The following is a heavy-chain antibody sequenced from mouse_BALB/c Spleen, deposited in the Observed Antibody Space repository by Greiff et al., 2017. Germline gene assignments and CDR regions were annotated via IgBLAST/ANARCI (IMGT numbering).Heavy chain of an antibody. CDR3: ARLTGTRYFDY. CDR2: INPSTGYT. Sequence: QVQLKQSGAELVKPGASVKLSCKASGYTFTSYWMHWVKQRPGQGLEWIGYINPSTGYTEYNQKFKDKATLTADKSSSTAYMQLSSLTSEDSAVYYCARLTGTRYFDYWGQGTTLTVSS. D-gene: IGHD4-1*01. V-gene: IGHV1-7*01. J-gene: IGHJ2*01. CDR1: GYTFTSYW.